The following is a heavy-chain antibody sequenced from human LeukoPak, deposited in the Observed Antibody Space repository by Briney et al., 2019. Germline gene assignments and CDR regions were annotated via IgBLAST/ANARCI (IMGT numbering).Heavy chain of an antibody. Sequence: SQTLSLTCAVSGGSISSGGYSWSWIRQPPGKGLEWIGYIHHSGSTYYNPSLKSRVTISVDRSKNQFSLKLSSVTAADTAVYYCASRIIEYSSSYGIDYWGQGTLVTVSS. V-gene: IGHV4-30-2*01. CDR1: GGSISSGGYS. CDR2: IHHSGST. CDR3: ASRIIEYSSSYGIDY. D-gene: IGHD6-6*01. J-gene: IGHJ4*02.